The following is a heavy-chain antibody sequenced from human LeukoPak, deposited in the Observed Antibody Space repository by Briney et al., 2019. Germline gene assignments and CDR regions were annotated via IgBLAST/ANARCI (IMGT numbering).Heavy chain of an antibody. V-gene: IGHV3-7*01. CDR1: GFTFSSYW. CDR2: MKPDGSEK. D-gene: IGHD2-2*02. Sequence: PGGSLRLSCAVSGFTFSSYWMSWARQAPGKGLEWVANMKPDGSEKYYVDSVKGRFTISRDSSKNSLYLQMNSLRVEDTAVYYCARDPRQSHLVYTAGDYWGQGTLVTVSS. J-gene: IGHJ4*02. CDR3: ARDPRQSHLVYTAGDY.